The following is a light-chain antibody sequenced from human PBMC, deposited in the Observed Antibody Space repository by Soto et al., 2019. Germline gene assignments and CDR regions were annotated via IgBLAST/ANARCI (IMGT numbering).Light chain of an antibody. CDR1: QSVSSW. CDR2: KAS. V-gene: IGKV1-5*03. Sequence: DVQLTQSPSTLSASVGDRVTFTCRASQSVSSWLAWYQAKPGKAPNLLIYKASTLESGVPSRFSGSGSGTEFTLTISSLQPDDFATYYCQQYRSYSWTFGQGTKVEI. CDR3: QQYRSYSWT. J-gene: IGKJ1*01.